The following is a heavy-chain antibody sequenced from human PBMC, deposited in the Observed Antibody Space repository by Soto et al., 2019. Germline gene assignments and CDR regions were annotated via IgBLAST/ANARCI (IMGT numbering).Heavy chain of an antibody. Sequence: GASLKISCKGSGYTCNSFWIGWVRPRPGKGLEWMGIIYPSDSDAKYSPSFEVQVTISADESISTAYLRWNSLKASATAIYYSARGFVATLTGYKSSVYCGNGTLPTVSS. CDR2: IYPSDSDA. D-gene: IGHD3-9*01. CDR3: ARGFVATLTGYKSSVY. V-gene: IGHV5-51*01. CDR1: GYTCNSFW. J-gene: IGHJ1*01.